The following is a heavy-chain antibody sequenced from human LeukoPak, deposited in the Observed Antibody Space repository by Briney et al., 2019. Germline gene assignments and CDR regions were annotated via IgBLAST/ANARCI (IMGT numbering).Heavy chain of an antibody. Sequence: SETLSLTCTVSSGSISTSNYYWGWVRQPPGKALEWIGNIFYSGSTYYSPSLKSRVTMSVDTSKNQFSLKLSSVTAADTAVYYCARDRIGYDFFDYWGQGTLVTVSS. V-gene: IGHV4-39*07. D-gene: IGHD5-12*01. CDR3: ARDRIGYDFFDY. J-gene: IGHJ4*02. CDR1: SGSISTSNYY. CDR2: IFYSGST.